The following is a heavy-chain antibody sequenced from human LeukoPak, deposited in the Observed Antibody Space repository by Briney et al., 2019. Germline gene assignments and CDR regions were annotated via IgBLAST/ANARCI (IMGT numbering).Heavy chain of an antibody. Sequence: ASVKASCKASGYTFTDYYMHWVRQAPGQGLEWMGWIYPNDGGPTYAQNFQGRLTMTRDTSISTIYMELRRLRSDDSAIYYCTRDHCSFANCYEDYYHGMDVWGQGTTVTVSS. J-gene: IGHJ6*02. CDR2: IYPNDGGP. D-gene: IGHD2-2*01. V-gene: IGHV1-2*02. CDR1: GYTFTDYY. CDR3: TRDHCSFANCYEDYYHGMDV.